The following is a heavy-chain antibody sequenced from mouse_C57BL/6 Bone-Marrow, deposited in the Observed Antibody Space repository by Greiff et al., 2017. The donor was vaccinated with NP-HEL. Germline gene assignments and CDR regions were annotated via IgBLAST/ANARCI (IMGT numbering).Heavy chain of an antibody. Sequence: EVKLVESGGGLVKPGGSLKLSCAASGFTFSSYAMSWVRQTPEKRLEWVATISDGGSYTYYPDNVKGRFTISRDNAKNNLYLQMSHLKSEDTAMYYCAREGIRDYWGQGTSVTVSS. D-gene: IGHD2-4*01. CDR2: ISDGGSYT. CDR3: AREGIRDY. CDR1: GFTFSSYA. V-gene: IGHV5-4*01. J-gene: IGHJ4*01.